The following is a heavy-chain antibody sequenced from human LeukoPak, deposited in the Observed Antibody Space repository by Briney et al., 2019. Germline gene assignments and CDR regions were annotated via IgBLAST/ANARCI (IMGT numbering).Heavy chain of an antibody. J-gene: IGHJ3*02. CDR2: ISAYNGNT. CDR3: ARMKTVHYYGSGFYAFDI. Sequence: ASVKVSCKASGYTFTSYGISWVRQAPGQGLEWMGWISAYNGNTNYAQKLQGRVTMTTDTSTSTAYMELRSLRSDDTAVYYCARMKTVHYYGSGFYAFDIWGQGTMVTVSS. CDR1: GYTFTSYG. D-gene: IGHD3-10*01. V-gene: IGHV1-18*04.